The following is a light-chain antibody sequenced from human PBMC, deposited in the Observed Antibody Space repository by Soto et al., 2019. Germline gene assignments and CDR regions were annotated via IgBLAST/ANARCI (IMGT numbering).Light chain of an antibody. CDR3: QQFSSYPLT. J-gene: IGKJ4*01. V-gene: IGKV3-20*01. CDR2: GAS. Sequence: EIVLTQSPGTQSLSPGERATLSCRASQSVSSSYLAWYQQKPGQAPRPLIYGASSRATGIPDRFSGGGSGTDFTLTISRLEPEDFAVYYCQQFSSYPLTFGGGTKV. CDR1: QSVSSSY.